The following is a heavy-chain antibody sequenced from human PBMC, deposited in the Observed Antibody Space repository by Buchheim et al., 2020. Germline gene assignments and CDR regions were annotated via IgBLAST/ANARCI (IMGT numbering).Heavy chain of an antibody. CDR1: GYTFTGYY. CDR3: AIDLHYDFWSGYSFDY. D-gene: IGHD3-3*01. Sequence: QVQLVQSGAEVKKPGASVEVSCKASGYTFTGYYMHWVRQAPGQGLEWMGWINPNSGGTNYAQKFQGRVTLTRDTSISTAYMELSRLRSDDTAVYYCAIDLHYDFWSGYSFDYRGQGTL. V-gene: IGHV1-2*02. J-gene: IGHJ4*02. CDR2: INPNSGGT.